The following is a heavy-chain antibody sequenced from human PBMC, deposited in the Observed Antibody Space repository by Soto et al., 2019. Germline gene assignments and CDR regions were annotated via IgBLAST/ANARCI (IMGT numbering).Heavy chain of an antibody. V-gene: IGHV4-39*01. D-gene: IGHD3-9*01. CDR1: GGSISSSSYY. Sequence: QLQLQESGPGLVKPSETLSLTYTVSGGSISSSSYYWGWIRQPPGKGLEWIGSIYYSGSTYYNPSLKSRGPITGDPSKNQFSLELSSVTAADTAVYYRGGRHYHIFAGGFSPDGWGKGTTVTVFS. CDR3: GGRHYHIFAGGFSPDG. CDR2: IYYSGST. J-gene: IGHJ6*04.